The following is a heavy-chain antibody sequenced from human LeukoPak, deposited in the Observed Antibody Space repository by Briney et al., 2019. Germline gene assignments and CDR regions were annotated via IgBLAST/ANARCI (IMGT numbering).Heavy chain of an antibody. CDR3: AATMVRGVHTHFDY. D-gene: IGHD3-10*01. CDR1: GGSITNYY. CDR2: VYYSGST. J-gene: IGHJ4*02. V-gene: IGHV4-59*08. Sequence: SQTLSLTCTVSGGSITNYYWSWIRQPPGKGLEWIGYVYYSGSTNYNPSLKSRVTISVDTSKNQFSLKLSSVTAADTAVYYCAATMVRGVHTHFDYWGQGTLVTVSS.